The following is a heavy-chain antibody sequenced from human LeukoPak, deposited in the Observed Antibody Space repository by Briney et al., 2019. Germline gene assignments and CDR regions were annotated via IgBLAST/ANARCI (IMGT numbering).Heavy chain of an antibody. Sequence: SETLSLTCTVSGGSISSSSYYWGWIRQPLGKGLEWIGSIYYSGSTYYNPSLKSRVTISVDTSKNQFSLKLSSVTAADTAVYYCARLGLRRGVGVVVAARWFDPWGQGTLVTVSS. CDR1: GGSISSSSYY. D-gene: IGHD2-15*01. CDR2: IYYSGST. CDR3: ARLGLRRGVGVVVAARWFDP. J-gene: IGHJ5*02. V-gene: IGHV4-39*01.